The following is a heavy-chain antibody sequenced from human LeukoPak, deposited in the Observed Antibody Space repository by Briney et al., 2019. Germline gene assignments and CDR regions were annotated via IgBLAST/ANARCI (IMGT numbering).Heavy chain of an antibody. D-gene: IGHD3-9*01. CDR2: IIPIFGTA. Sequence: ASVKVSCKASGGTFSSYAISWVRQAPGQGLEWMGGIIPIFGTANYAQKFQGRVTITTDESTSTAYMELSSLRSEDTAVYYCARGLPVLRYFAMDVWGKGTTVTVSS. CDR1: GGTFSSYA. J-gene: IGHJ6*04. CDR3: ARGLPVLRYFAMDV. V-gene: IGHV1-69*05.